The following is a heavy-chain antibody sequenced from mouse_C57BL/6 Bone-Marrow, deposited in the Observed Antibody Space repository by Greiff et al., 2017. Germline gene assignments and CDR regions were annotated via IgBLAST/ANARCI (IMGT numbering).Heavy chain of an antibody. CDR1: GYTFTSYG. Sequence: VQLQQSGAELARPGASVKLSCKASGYTFTSYGISWVKQRTGQGLEWIGDIYPGSGSTNYNEKFKSKATLTVDTSSSTAYMQLSSLTSEDSAVYYCARLGITTVVASFFYYAMDYWGQGTSVTVAS. J-gene: IGHJ4*01. V-gene: IGHV1-81*01. D-gene: IGHD1-1*01. CDR2: IYPGSGST. CDR3: ARLGITTVVASFFYYAMDY.